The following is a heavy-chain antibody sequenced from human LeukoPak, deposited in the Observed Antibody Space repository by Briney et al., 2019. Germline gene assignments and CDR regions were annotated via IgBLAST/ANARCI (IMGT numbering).Heavy chain of an antibody. Sequence: ASVKVSCKASGYTFTGYYMHWVRQAPGQGLEWMGWINPNSGGTNYAQKFQGRVTMTRDASISTAYMELSRLRSDDTAVYYCARVPVVPAAYYYYYMDVWGKGTTVTVSS. V-gene: IGHV1-2*02. CDR2: INPNSGGT. J-gene: IGHJ6*03. CDR3: ARVPVVPAAYYYYYMDV. CDR1: GYTFTGYY. D-gene: IGHD2-2*01.